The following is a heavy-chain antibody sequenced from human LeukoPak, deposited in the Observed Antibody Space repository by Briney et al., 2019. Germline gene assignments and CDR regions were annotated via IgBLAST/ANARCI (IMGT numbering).Heavy chain of an antibody. CDR1: GFTFSSYS. Sequence: GGSLRLSCAASGFTFSSYSMNWVRQAPGKGLEWVSVIYSGGSTYYADSVKGRFTISRHNSKNTLYLQMNSLRAEDTAVYYCARVTYGDYLFDYWGQGTLVTVSS. CDR3: ARVTYGDYLFDY. J-gene: IGHJ4*02. V-gene: IGHV3-53*04. CDR2: IYSGGST. D-gene: IGHD4-17*01.